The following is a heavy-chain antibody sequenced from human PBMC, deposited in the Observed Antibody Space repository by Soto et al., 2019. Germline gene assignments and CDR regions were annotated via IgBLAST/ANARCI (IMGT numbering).Heavy chain of an antibody. J-gene: IGHJ5*02. Sequence: SETLSLTCTVSGGSISSGGYYWSWIRQHPGKGLEWIGYIYYSGSTYYNPSLKSRVTISVDTSKNQFSLKLTSVTAADTAVYYCARDSGGSYLGWFDPWGQGTLVTVSS. CDR2: IYYSGST. V-gene: IGHV4-31*03. D-gene: IGHD1-26*01. CDR1: GGSISSGGYY. CDR3: ARDSGGSYLGWFDP.